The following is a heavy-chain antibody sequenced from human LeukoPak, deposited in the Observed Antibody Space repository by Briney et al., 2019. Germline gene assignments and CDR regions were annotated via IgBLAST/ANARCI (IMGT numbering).Heavy chain of an antibody. CDR2: IHTSGST. CDR1: GDSSSIYY. D-gene: IGHD3-10*01. Sequence: SETLSLTCTVSGDSSSIYYWSWFRQPPGKGLEWIGYIHTSGSTTYNPSLGGRVAISLDTSKGQFSLKLSSATAADSAVYYCASRSGTSGYLDGWGQGALVTVSS. CDR3: ASRSGTSGYLDG. J-gene: IGHJ4*02. V-gene: IGHV4-4*09.